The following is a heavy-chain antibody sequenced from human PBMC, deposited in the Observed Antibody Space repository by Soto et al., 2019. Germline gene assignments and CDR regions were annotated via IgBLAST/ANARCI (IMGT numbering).Heavy chain of an antibody. CDR2: INHSGST. V-gene: IGHV4-34*01. CDR1: GGSFSGYY. D-gene: IGHD3-10*01. CDR3: ATMVRGVSNRRNYGMDV. Sequence: SETLSLTCAVYGGSFSGYYWSWIRQPPGKGLEWIGEINHSGSTNYNPSLKSRVTISVDTSKNQFSLKLSSVTAADTAVYYCATMVRGVSNRRNYGMDVWGQGTTVTVSS. J-gene: IGHJ6*02.